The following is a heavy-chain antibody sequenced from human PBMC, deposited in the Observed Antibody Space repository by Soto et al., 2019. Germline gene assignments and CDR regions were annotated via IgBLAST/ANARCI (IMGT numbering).Heavy chain of an antibody. CDR1: GGTFSSYA. J-gene: IGHJ6*02. Sequence: VKVSCKASGGTFSSYAISWVRQAPGQGLEWMGGIIPIFGTANYAQKFQGRVTITADESTSTAYMELSSLRSEDTAVYYCARDNGGRRTGKLLWFGELLRPYYYGMDVWGQGTTVTVSS. CDR2: IIPIFGTA. V-gene: IGHV1-69*01. D-gene: IGHD3-10*01. CDR3: ARDNGGRRTGKLLWFGELLRPYYYGMDV.